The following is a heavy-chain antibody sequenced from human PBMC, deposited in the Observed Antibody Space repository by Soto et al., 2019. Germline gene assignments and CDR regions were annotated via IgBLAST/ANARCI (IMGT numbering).Heavy chain of an antibody. D-gene: IGHD3-9*01. J-gene: IGHJ3*02. CDR2: IYYSGST. CDR1: GGSISSYY. V-gene: IGHV4-59*01. Sequence: SETLSLTCTVSGGSISSYYWSWIRQPPGKGLEWIGYIYYSGSTNYNPSLKSRVTISVDTSKNQFSLKLSSVTAADTAVYYCARRHDILTGPDAYDIWGQGTMVTVSS. CDR3: ARRHDILTGPDAYDI.